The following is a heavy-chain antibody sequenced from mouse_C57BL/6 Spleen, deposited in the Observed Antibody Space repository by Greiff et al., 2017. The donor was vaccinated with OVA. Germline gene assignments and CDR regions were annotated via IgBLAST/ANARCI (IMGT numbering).Heavy chain of an antibody. J-gene: IGHJ1*03. V-gene: IGHV5S21*01. CDR2: ISSGGDYI. Sequence: EVKVEESGEGLVKPGGSLKLSCAASGFTFSSYAMSWVRQTPEKRLEWVAYISSGGDYIYYADTVKGRFTISRDNARNTLYLQMSSLKSEDTAMYYCSRGYSNYEGYFDVWGTGTTVTVSS. CDR1: GFTFSSYA. D-gene: IGHD2-5*01. CDR3: SRGYSNYEGYFDV.